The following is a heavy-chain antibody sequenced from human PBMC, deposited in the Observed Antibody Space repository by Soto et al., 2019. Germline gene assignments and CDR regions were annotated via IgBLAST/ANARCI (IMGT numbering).Heavy chain of an antibody. J-gene: IGHJ4*02. CDR3: VRGRYCSGGSCYPPWFDY. Sequence: SETLSLTCAVSGGSISSSNWWSWVRQPPGKGLEWIGEIYHSGSTNYNPSLKSRVTISVDKSKNQFSLKLSSVTAADTAVYYCVRGRYCSGGSCYPPWFDYWGQGTLVTVSS. V-gene: IGHV4-4*02. CDR1: GGSISSSNW. CDR2: IYHSGST. D-gene: IGHD2-15*01.